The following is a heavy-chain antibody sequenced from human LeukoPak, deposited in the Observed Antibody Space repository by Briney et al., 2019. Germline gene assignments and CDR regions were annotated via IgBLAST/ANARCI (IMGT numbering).Heavy chain of an antibody. J-gene: IGHJ4*02. D-gene: IGHD3-10*01. V-gene: IGHV4-34*01. CDR1: GGSFSGYY. CDR3: ARGITMVRGVIMFDY. CDR2: INHSGSN. Sequence: SETLSLTCAVYGGSFSGYYWSWIRQPPGKGLEWIGEINHSGSNNYNPSLKSRVTISVDTSKNQFSLKLSSVTAADTAVYYCARGITMVRGVIMFDYWGQGTLVTVSS.